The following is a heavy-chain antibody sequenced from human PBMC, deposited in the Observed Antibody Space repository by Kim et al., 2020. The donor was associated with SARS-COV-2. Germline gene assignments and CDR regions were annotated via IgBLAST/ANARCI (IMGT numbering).Heavy chain of an antibody. D-gene: IGHD5-12*01. CDR3: ARESNRDVDLATLFDY. Sequence: GGSLRLSCAASGFTFSSYSMNWVRQAPGKGLEWVSYISSSSSTIYYADSVKGRFTISRDNAKNSLYLQMNSLRDEDTAVYYCARESNRDVDLATLFDYWGQGTLVTVSS. CDR1: GFTFSSYS. CDR2: ISSSSSTI. V-gene: IGHV3-48*02. J-gene: IGHJ4*02.